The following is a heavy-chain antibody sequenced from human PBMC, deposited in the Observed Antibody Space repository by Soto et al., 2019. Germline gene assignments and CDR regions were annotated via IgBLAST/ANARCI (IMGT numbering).Heavy chain of an antibody. V-gene: IGHV1-18*01. D-gene: IGHD1-26*01. CDR3: ARGGVRSRELLALEYLQH. J-gene: IGHJ1*01. Sequence: ASVKVSCKASGYTFTSYGISWVRQAPGQGLEWMGWISAYNGNTNYAQKLQGRVTMTTDTSTSTAYMELRSLRSDDTAVYYCARGGVRSRELLALEYLQHWGQGTLVTVSS. CDR1: GYTFTSYG. CDR2: ISAYNGNT.